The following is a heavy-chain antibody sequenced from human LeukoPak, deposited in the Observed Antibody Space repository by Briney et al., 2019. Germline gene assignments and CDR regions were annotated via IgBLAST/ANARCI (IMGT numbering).Heavy chain of an antibody. CDR2: INHSGST. CDR1: GGSFSGYY. J-gene: IGHJ6*02. Sequence: SETLSLTCAVYGGSFSGYYWSWIRQPPGKGLEWIGEINHSGSTNYNPSLKSRVTISVDTSKNQFSLKLSSVTAADTAVYYCARGPYFGGDYYHGMDVWGQGTTVTVSS. CDR3: ARGPYFGGDYYHGMDV. D-gene: IGHD3-9*01. V-gene: IGHV4-34*01.